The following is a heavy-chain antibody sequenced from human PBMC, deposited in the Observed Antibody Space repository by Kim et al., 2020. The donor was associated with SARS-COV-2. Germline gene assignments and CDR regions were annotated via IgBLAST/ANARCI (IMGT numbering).Heavy chain of an antibody. CDR3: ARRQQLVLS. Sequence: GYTYYADSGKGRFTISRDNSKNTLYLQMNSLRAEDTAVYYCARRQQLVLSWGQGTLVTVSS. J-gene: IGHJ4*02. V-gene: IGHV3-23*01. D-gene: IGHD6-13*01. CDR2: GYT.